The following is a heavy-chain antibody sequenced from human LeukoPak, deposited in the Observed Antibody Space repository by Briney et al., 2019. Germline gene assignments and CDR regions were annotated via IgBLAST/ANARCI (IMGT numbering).Heavy chain of an antibody. V-gene: IGHV3-64D*06. J-gene: IGHJ4*02. D-gene: IGHD1-26*01. Sequence: PGGSLRLSCAASGFTLTWHVMHWVRQAPGKALEYVSFIHHNGEMTSYAESVRGRFTVSRDNSKNTLFLELSSLRTDDTAVYYCVRDMSGKYSFDCWGQGTLVIVST. CDR2: IHHNGEMT. CDR3: VRDMSGKYSFDC. CDR1: GFTLTWHV.